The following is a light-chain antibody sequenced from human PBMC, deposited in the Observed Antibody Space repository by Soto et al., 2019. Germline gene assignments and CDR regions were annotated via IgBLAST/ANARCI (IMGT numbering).Light chain of an antibody. CDR2: GAS. Sequence: EIVLTQSPGTLSLSPGENASFSCRAIYSLDTTCFAWYQQRPGQPPRLLIYGASSRATGIPDRFSGSGSGAGFTLTISSLEPEDFAVYYCQHYDRSPPVTFGQGTRLEI. J-gene: IGKJ5*01. CDR1: YSLDTTC. CDR3: QHYDRSPPVT. V-gene: IGKV3-20*01.